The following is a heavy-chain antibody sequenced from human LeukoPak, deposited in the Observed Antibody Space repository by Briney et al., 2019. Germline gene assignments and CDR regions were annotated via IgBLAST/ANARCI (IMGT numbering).Heavy chain of an antibody. Sequence: GGSLRLSCAASGFTFSNYAMSWVRQAPGEGLEWVSIISGSGGSTYYGDSVKGRFTISRDDSRITLYLQMNSLRGDDTAVYYCAKDVGKWESLHFFDYWGQGTLVTVSS. D-gene: IGHD1-26*01. CDR2: ISGSGGST. V-gene: IGHV3-23*01. CDR3: AKDVGKWESLHFFDY. CDR1: GFTFSNYA. J-gene: IGHJ4*02.